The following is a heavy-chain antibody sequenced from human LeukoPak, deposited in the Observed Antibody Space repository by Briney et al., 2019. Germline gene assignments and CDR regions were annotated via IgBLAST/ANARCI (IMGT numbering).Heavy chain of an antibody. D-gene: IGHD3-22*01. CDR2: ISWNSGSI. CDR3: AKGKRSGYYYVELDY. V-gene: IGHV3-9*01. J-gene: IGHJ4*02. Sequence: GGSLRLSCAASGFTLDDYAMHWVRQAPGKGLEWVSGISWNSGSIGYADSVKGRFTISRDNAKNSLYLQMNSLRAEDTALYYCAKGKRSGYYYVELDYWGQGTLVTVSS. CDR1: GFTLDDYA.